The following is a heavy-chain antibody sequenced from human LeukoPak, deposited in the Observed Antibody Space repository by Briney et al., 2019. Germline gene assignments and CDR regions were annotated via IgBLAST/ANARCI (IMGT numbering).Heavy chain of an antibody. CDR2: TSNSGSAK. J-gene: IGHJ5*02. Sequence: GGSLRLSCAASGFSFSDYYMNWLRQAPGRGLEWLSYTSNSGSAKYYADSVKGRFTISRDNAKNSVYLEMNSLRAEDTAMYYCASDSSGYFGPWGQGTLVTVSS. D-gene: IGHD3-22*01. V-gene: IGHV3-11*01. CDR3: ASDSSGYFGP. CDR1: GFSFSDYY.